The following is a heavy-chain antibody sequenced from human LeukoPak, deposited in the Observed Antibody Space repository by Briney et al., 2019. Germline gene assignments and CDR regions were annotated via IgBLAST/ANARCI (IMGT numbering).Heavy chain of an antibody. CDR2: TYYRSTWYN. J-gene: IGHJ5*02. CDR3: ARRLTQYDCFDP. D-gene: IGHD2-2*01. V-gene: IGHV6-1*01. Sequence: SQTLSLTCAISGDIVSSNSVAWNWIRQSPSRGLEWLGRTYYRSTWYNDYAVSVRGRITVNPDTSKNQFSLHLNSVTPEDTAVYYCARRLTQYDCFDPWGQGILVTVSS. CDR1: GDIVSSNSVA.